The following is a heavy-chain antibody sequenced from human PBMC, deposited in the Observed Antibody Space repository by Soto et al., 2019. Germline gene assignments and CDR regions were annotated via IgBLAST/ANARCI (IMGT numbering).Heavy chain of an antibody. Sequence: PGGSLRLSCAASGFTFSSYAMSWVRQAPGKGLEWVSAISGSGGSTYYADSVKGRFTISRDNSKNTLYLQMNSLRAEDTAVYYCAKDMEWERLLAPKAFDYWGQGTLVTVSS. CDR1: GFTFSSYA. CDR3: AKDMEWERLLAPKAFDY. J-gene: IGHJ4*02. CDR2: ISGSGGST. D-gene: IGHD1-26*01. V-gene: IGHV3-23*01.